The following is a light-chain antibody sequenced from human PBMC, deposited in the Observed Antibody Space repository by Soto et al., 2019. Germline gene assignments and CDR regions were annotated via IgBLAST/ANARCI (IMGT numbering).Light chain of an antibody. J-gene: IGKJ4*01. CDR3: QQLESYPST. CDR2: AAS. CDR1: QGISNY. Sequence: DIKMSQSPSSLSAYVGDRVTITCRASQGISNYLAWYQQKPGKVPKLLIYAASTLRSGVPSRFSGSGSGTDFTLTISSLQPEDFATYYCQQLESYPSTFGGG. V-gene: IGKV1-27*01.